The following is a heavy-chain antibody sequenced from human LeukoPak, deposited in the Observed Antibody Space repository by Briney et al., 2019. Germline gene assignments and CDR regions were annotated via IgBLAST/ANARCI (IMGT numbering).Heavy chain of an antibody. J-gene: IGHJ4*02. V-gene: IGHV4-59*01. CDR2: IYYSGST. D-gene: IGHD6-19*01. CDR3: AGGGGYSGWYYY. Sequence: SETLSLTCTVSGGSISSYYWSWIRQPPGKGLEWIGYIYYSGSTNYNPSLKSRVTISVDTSKNQFSLKLSSVTAADTAVYYCAGGGGYSGWYYYWGQGTLVTVSS. CDR1: GGSISSYY.